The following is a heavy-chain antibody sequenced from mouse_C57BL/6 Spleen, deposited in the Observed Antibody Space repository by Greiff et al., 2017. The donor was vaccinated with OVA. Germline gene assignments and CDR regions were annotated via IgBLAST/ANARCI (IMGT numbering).Heavy chain of an antibody. J-gene: IGHJ4*01. CDR2: IYPGDGDT. CDR1: GYAFSSSW. V-gene: IGHV1-82*01. D-gene: IGHD4-1*01. Sequence: QVQLQQSGPELVKPGASVKISCKASGYAFSSSWMNWVKQRPGKGLEWIGRIYPGDGDTNYNGKFKGKATLTADKSSSTAYMQLSSLTSEDSAVYFCARDWDGDYYAMDYWGQGTSVTVSS. CDR3: ARDWDGDYYAMDY.